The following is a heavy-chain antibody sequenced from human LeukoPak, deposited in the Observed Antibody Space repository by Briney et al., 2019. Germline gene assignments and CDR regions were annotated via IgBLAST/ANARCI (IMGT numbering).Heavy chain of an antibody. CDR2: ISYDGSNK. J-gene: IGHJ6*02. D-gene: IGHD5-18*01. CDR1: GFTFSSYA. V-gene: IGHV3-30-3*01. Sequence: GGSLRLSCAASGFTFSSYAMHWVRQAPGKGLEWVAVISYDGSNKYYADSVKGRFTISRDNAKNSLYLQMNSLRAEDTAVYYCARRGYSSGYFYYGMDVWGQGTTVTVSS. CDR3: ARRGYSSGYFYYGMDV.